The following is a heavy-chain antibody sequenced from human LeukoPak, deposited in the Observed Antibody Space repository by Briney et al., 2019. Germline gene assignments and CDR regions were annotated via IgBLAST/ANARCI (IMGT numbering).Heavy chain of an antibody. Sequence: SETLSLTCAVYGGSFSGYYWSWIRQPSGKGLEWIGEINHSGSTNYNPSLKSRVAISVDTSKNQSSLKLSSVTAADTAVYYCARYKYYDFWSGYSNFDYWGQGTLVTVSS. D-gene: IGHD3-3*01. V-gene: IGHV4-34*01. CDR2: INHSGST. CDR1: GGSFSGYY. J-gene: IGHJ4*02. CDR3: ARYKYYDFWSGYSNFDY.